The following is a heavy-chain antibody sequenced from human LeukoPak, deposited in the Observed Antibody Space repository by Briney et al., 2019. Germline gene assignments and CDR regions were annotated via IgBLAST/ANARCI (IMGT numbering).Heavy chain of an antibody. Sequence: GGSLRLSCAASGFTFSSYWMSWVRQAPGKGLEWVANIKQDGSEKYYVDSVKGRFTISRDNSKNTLYLQMNSLRAEDTAVYYCAKPQPGYDFWSGYDYFDYWGQGTLVTVSS. V-gene: IGHV3-7*03. D-gene: IGHD3-3*01. CDR3: AKPQPGYDFWSGYDYFDY. CDR2: IKQDGSEK. J-gene: IGHJ4*02. CDR1: GFTFSSYW.